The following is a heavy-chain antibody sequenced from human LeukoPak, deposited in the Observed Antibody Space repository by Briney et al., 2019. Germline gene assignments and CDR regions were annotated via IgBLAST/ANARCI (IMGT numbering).Heavy chain of an antibody. CDR2: IWYDGSHQ. D-gene: IGHD3-10*01. V-gene: IGHV3-33*01. CDR1: GFTFSIYG. Sequence: PGRSLRLSCAASGFTFSIYGMHWVRQAPGKGLEWVAVIWYDGSHQCYADSVKGRFTISRDNSKNTLYLQMNSLRAEDASVYYCARGPGGGSSYFDLWGQGALVTVSS. J-gene: IGHJ4*02. CDR3: ARGPGGGSSYFDL.